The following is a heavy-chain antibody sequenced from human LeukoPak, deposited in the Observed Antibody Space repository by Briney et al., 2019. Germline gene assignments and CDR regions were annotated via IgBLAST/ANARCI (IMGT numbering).Heavy chain of an antibody. CDR1: GFTFSSYW. D-gene: IGHD1-1*01. J-gene: IGHJ4*02. V-gene: IGHV3-7*01. CDR3: ARGGYAWIDY. CDR2: TKQDGSEK. Sequence: GVSLRLSCAASGFTFSSYWMTWVRQALGKGLEWVANTKQDGSEKYYVDSVKGRFTISRDNAKNSLYLQMNSLRAEDTAVYYCARGGYAWIDYWGQGTLVTVSS.